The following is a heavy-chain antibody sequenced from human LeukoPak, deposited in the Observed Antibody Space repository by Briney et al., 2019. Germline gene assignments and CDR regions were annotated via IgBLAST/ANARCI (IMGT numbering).Heavy chain of an antibody. CDR3: ARGRYCTSTSCSGPADWFDS. V-gene: IGHV3-21*01. J-gene: IGHJ5*01. CDR1: GFTFSDYY. D-gene: IGHD2-2*01. Sequence: PGGSLRLSCAASGFTFSDYYMNWVPQAPGKGLEWVSSISFSSSYIYYADSLRGRFTISRDNAQNSLYLHMNSLRAEDTALYYCARGRYCTSTSCSGPADWFDSWGQGTLVTVSS. CDR2: ISFSSSYI.